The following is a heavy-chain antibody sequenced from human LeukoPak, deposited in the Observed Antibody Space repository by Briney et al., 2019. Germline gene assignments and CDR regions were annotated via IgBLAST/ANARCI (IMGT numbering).Heavy chain of an antibody. CDR1: GYTLTELS. CDR3: ATAHCSSTSCYTTNYYYYGMDV. Sequence: ASVTVSCKVSGYTLTELSMHWVRQAPGKGLEWMGGFDPEDGETIYAQKFQGRVTMTEDTSTDTAYMELSSLRSEDTAVYYCATAHCSSTSCYTTNYYYYGMDVWGQGTTVTVSS. CDR2: FDPEDGET. D-gene: IGHD2-2*01. V-gene: IGHV1-24*01. J-gene: IGHJ6*02.